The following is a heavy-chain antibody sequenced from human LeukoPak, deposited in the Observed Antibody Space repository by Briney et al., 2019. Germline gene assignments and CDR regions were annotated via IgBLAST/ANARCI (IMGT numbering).Heavy chain of an antibody. CDR3: ASLRKLGYCSGGSCYLRGVPPPYYYYGMDV. D-gene: IGHD2-15*01. CDR2: INHSGST. J-gene: IGHJ6*02. V-gene: IGHV4-34*01. CDR1: GGSFSGYY. Sequence: SETLSLTCAVYGGSFSGYYWSWIRQPPGKGLEWIGEINHSGSTNYNPSLKSRVTISVDTSKNQFSLKLSSVTAADTAVYYRASLRKLGYCSGGSCYLRGVPPPYYYYGMDVWGQGTTVTVSS.